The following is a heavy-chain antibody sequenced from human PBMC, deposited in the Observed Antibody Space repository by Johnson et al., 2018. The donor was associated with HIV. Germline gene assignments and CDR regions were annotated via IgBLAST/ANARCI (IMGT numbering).Heavy chain of an antibody. J-gene: IGHJ3*02. Sequence: VKLVESGGGLVQPGGSLRLSCAASGFTFSNFAITWVRQAPGKGLEWVSAISVSGGSIYYADSVKGRFTISRDNSKNTLYLQMNSLRAEDTAVYYCARRGLVGIVATSRGAFDIWGQGTMVTVSS. CDR2: ISVSGGSI. CDR3: ARRGLVGIVATSRGAFDI. V-gene: IGHV3-23*04. D-gene: IGHD5-12*01. CDR1: GFTFSNFA.